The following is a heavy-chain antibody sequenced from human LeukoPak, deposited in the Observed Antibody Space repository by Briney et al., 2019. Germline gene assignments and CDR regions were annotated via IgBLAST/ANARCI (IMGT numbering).Heavy chain of an antibody. D-gene: IGHD7-27*01. J-gene: IGHJ4*02. CDR3: AKDGGLWVSAHWGDS. V-gene: IGHV3-30-3*01. Sequence: GGSLRLSCAASGFTFSSYAMHWVRQAPGKGLEWVAVISYDGSNKYYADSVKGRFTVSRDNSKNTLFLQMNSLRAEDTAVYYCAKDGGLWVSAHWGDSWGRGTLVTVSS. CDR2: ISYDGSNK. CDR1: GFTFSSYA.